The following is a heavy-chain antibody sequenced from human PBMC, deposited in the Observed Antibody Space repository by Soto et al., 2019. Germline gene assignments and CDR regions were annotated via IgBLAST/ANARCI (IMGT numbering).Heavy chain of an antibody. Sequence: EVQLLESGGGLVQPGGSLRLSCIASGFSFSNYAMISVRQAPGKGPEWVSSIEISGRATYYADAVKGRFTISRDDSKNAVYLQMNSLRGEDTAVYFCAKGDGGYFDHWGQGSLVTVSS. J-gene: IGHJ4*02. V-gene: IGHV3-23*05. CDR1: GFSFSNYA. D-gene: IGHD3-16*01. CDR2: IEISGRAT. CDR3: AKGDGGYFDH.